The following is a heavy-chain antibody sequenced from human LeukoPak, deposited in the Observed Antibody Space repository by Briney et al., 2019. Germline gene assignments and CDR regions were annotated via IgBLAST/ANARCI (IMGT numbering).Heavy chain of an antibody. CDR2: LNHSGST. D-gene: IGHD6-19*01. CDR3: ARGQADTPRAVAPFPFDY. Sequence: PSETLSLTCAVYGGSFSGYYWSWIRQPPGKGLEWIGELNHSGSTNYNPSLKSRVPISVDTSKNQFSLKLSSVTAADTAVYYCARGQADTPRAVAPFPFDYWGQGTLVTVSS. CDR1: GGSFSGYY. V-gene: IGHV4-34*01. J-gene: IGHJ4*02.